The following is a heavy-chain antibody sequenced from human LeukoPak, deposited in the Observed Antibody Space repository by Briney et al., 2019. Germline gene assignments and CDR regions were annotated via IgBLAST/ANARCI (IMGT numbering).Heavy chain of an antibody. D-gene: IGHD3-22*01. J-gene: IGHJ4*02. CDR1: GFTFSSYW. CDR3: AKDPMIVVVHTVDY. CDR2: IKQDGSEK. V-gene: IGHV3-7*03. Sequence: GGSLRLSCAASGFTFSSYWMSWVRQAPGKGLEWVANIKQDGSEKYYVDSVRGRFTISRDNAKNSLFLQMNSLRAEDTAVYYCAKDPMIVVVHTVDYWGQGTLVTVSS.